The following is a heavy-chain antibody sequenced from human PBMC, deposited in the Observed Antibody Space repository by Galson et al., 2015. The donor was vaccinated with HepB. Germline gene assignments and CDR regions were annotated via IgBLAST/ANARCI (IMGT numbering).Heavy chain of an antibody. V-gene: IGHV1-2*02. CDR1: GYTFTGYY. CDR3: ARASIWFGEKGLYYYMDV. J-gene: IGHJ6*03. D-gene: IGHD3-10*01. CDR2: INPNSGGT. Sequence: SVKVSCKASGYTFTGYYMHWVRQAPGQGLEWMGWINPNSGGTNYAQKFQGRVTMTRDTSISTAYMELSRLRSDDTAVYYCARASIWFGEKGLYYYMDVWGKGTTVTVSS.